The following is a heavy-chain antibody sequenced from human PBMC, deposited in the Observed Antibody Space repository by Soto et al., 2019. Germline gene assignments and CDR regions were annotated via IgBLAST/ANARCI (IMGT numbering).Heavy chain of an antibody. V-gene: IGHV3-23*01. Sequence: EVHLLGSGGDLVKPGGSLRLPCEVSGFTFNNFAMSWVRQSPGKGLEWVSTISSDGDLRHYAESVKGRFTISRDNSKSSLFLQMNSLRAEDTALYFCAKVRQRFLDILTAATNFYSGGQGTVVTVSS. CDR3: AKVRQRFLDILTAATNFYS. CDR1: GFTFNNFA. CDR2: ISSDGDLR. J-gene: IGHJ4*02. D-gene: IGHD3-9*01.